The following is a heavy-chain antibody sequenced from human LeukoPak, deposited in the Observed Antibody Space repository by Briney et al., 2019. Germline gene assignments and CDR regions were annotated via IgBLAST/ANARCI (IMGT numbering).Heavy chain of an antibody. D-gene: IGHD3-16*01. CDR3: ARVLMITFGGVNPLGLYYYYNGMDV. CDR1: GGSFSGYY. J-gene: IGHJ6*02. Sequence: PSETLSLTCAVYGGSFSGYYWSWIRQPPGKGLEWIGEINHSGSTNYNPSLKSRVTISVDTSKNQFSLKLSSVTAADTAVYYCARVLMITFGGVNPLGLYYYYNGMDVWGQGTTVTVSS. CDR2: INHSGST. V-gene: IGHV4-34*01.